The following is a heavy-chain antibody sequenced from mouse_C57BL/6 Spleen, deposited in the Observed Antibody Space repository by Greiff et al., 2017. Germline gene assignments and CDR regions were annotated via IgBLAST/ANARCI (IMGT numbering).Heavy chain of an antibody. CDR1: GYTFTSYG. CDR3: AFGSPAWFAY. V-gene: IGHV1-81*01. D-gene: IGHD1-1*01. J-gene: IGHJ3*01. Sequence: VQVVESGAELARPGASVKLSCKASGYTFTSYGISWVKQRTGQGLEWIGEIYPRSGNTYYNEKFKGKATLTADKSSSTAYMELRSLTSEDSAVYFCAFGSPAWFAYWGQGTLVTVSA. CDR2: IYPRSGNT.